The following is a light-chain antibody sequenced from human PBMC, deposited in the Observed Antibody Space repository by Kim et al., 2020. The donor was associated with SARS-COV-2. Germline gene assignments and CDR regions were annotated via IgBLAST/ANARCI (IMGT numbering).Light chain of an antibody. V-gene: IGLV3-1*01. CDR1: KLGDKY. J-gene: IGLJ1*01. Sequence: VSPGQTASITCSGDKLGDKYACWYKQKPGQSPVLVIYQDNKRPSGIPERFSGSNSGNTATLTISGTQAMDEADYYCQAWDSSTAVFGTGTKVTVL. CDR2: QDN. CDR3: QAWDSSTAV.